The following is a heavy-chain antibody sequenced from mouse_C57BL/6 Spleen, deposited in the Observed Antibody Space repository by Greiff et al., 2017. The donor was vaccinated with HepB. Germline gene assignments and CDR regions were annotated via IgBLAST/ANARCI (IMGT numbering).Heavy chain of an antibody. Sequence: VQLQQSGPELVKPGASVKISCKASGYAFSSSWMNWVKQRPGKGLEWIGRIYPGDGDTNYNGKFKGKATLTADKSSSTAYMQLSSLTSEDSAVYFCARLPLTGIDYWGQGTTPTVSS. V-gene: IGHV1-82*01. CDR3: ARLPLTGIDY. D-gene: IGHD4-1*01. J-gene: IGHJ2*01. CDR1: GYAFSSSW. CDR2: IYPGDGDT.